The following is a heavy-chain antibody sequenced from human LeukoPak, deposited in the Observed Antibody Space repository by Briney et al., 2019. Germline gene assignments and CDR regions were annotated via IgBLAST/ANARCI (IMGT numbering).Heavy chain of an antibody. J-gene: IGHJ6*03. CDR2: ISAYNGNT. V-gene: IGHV1-18*01. D-gene: IGHD5-18*01. CDR3: ASGYSYGYYYYYYMDV. Sequence: GASVKVSCKASGYTFTSYGISWVRQAPGQGLEWMGWISAYNGNTNYAQKFQGRVAMTRDTSISTAYMELSRLRSDDTAVYYCASGYSYGYYYYYYMDVWGKGTTVTVSS. CDR1: GYTFTSYG.